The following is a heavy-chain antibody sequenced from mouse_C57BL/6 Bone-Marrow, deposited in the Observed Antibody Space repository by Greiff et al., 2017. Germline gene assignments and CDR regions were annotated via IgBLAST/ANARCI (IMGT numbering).Heavy chain of an antibody. V-gene: IGHV1-4*01. CDR3: ARFTTVVARGFAY. Sequence: QVTLQQSGAELARPGASVKMSCKASGYTFTSYTMHWVKHRPGQGLAWIGYITTSSGYTKYNQKFNDKATLTADKSSSTAYMQLSSLTSEDSVFYYCARFTTVVARGFAYWGQGTLGTVSA. D-gene: IGHD1-1*01. CDR2: ITTSSGYT. CDR1: GYTFTSYT. J-gene: IGHJ3*01.